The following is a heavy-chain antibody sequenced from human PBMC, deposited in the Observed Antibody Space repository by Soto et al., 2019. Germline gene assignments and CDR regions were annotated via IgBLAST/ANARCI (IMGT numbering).Heavy chain of an antibody. V-gene: IGHV1-69*01. CDR3: ARDHSRGIVVVVAAT. D-gene: IGHD2-15*01. CDR1: GGTFSSYA. CDR2: IIPNFGTA. J-gene: IGHJ5*02. Sequence: QVQLVQSGAEVKKPGSSVKVSCKASGGTFSSYAISWVRQAPGQGLEWMGGIIPNFGTANYAPKFQGRVTITADEPTSTAYMELSSLTSEDTAVYYCARDHSRGIVVVVAATWGQVNLVTLSS.